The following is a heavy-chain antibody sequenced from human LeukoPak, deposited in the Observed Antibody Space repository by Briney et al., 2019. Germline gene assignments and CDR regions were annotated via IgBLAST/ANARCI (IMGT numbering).Heavy chain of an antibody. CDR2: IYYSGST. Sequence: PSETLSLTCTVSGGSISSYYWSWIRQPPGKGLEWIGYIYYSGSTNYNPSLKSRVTISVDTSKNQFSLKLSSVTAADTAVYYCARESRAVQSFDYWGQGTLVTVSS. V-gene: IGHV4-59*01. J-gene: IGHJ4*02. CDR3: ARESRAVQSFDY. CDR1: GGSISSYY.